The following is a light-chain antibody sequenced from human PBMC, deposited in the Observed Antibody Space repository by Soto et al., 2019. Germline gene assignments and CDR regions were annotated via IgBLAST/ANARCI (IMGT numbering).Light chain of an antibody. CDR3: QQAASFPLT. Sequence: DIRMTQSPSSVSASVGDRVIITCRSSQDISSWLAWYQQKAGEAPKLLIFAASRLHSGVPSRFSGSVSGTDFTLTITNLQPEDFATYYCQQAASFPLTVGGGTKVEIQ. V-gene: IGKV1D-12*01. CDR1: QDISSW. J-gene: IGKJ4*01. CDR2: AAS.